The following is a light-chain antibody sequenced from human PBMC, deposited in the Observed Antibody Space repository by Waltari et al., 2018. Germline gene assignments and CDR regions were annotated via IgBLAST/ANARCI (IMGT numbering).Light chain of an antibody. Sequence: DIVMTQSPLSLPVTPGEPASISCRSSQSLLHSNGYNYLDWYLQKPGQSPQLLIYLGSIRVSGVPDRFSGSGSGTDFTLKISRVEAEDVGVYYCMQALQTPDTFGQGTKLEIK. CDR1: QSLLHSNGYNY. V-gene: IGKV2-28*01. J-gene: IGKJ2*01. CDR3: MQALQTPDT. CDR2: LGS.